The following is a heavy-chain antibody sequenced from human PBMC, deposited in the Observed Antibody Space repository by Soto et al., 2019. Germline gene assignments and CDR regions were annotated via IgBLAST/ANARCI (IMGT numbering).Heavy chain of an antibody. CDR1: GFTFSSYA. J-gene: IGHJ3*02. V-gene: IGHV3-23*01. D-gene: IGHD3-10*01. CDR2: ISGSGGST. CDR3: ARRGGILWFGELLGAFDI. Sequence: EVQLLESGGGLVQPGGSLRLSCAASGFTFSSYAMSWVRQAPGKGLEWVSAISGSGGSTYYADSVKGRFTISRDNSKNTLYLQMNSLRAEDTAVYYCARRGGILWFGELLGAFDIWGQGTMATVSS.